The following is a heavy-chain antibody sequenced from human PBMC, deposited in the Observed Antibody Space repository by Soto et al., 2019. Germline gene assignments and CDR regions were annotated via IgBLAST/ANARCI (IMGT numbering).Heavy chain of an antibody. Sequence: QVQLVESGGGVVQPGRSLRLSCAASGFTFSSYGMHWVRQAPGKGLEWVAVIWYDGSNKYYADSVKGRFTISRDNSKNTLYLQMNSLRAEDTAVYYCARVGYSGSHGAGDWWGQGTLVTVSS. V-gene: IGHV3-33*01. CDR3: ARVGYSGSHGAGDW. D-gene: IGHD1-26*01. CDR2: IWYDGSNK. J-gene: IGHJ4*02. CDR1: GFTFSSYG.